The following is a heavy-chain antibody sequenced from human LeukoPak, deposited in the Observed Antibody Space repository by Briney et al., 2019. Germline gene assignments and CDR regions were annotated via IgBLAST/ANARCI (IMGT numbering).Heavy chain of an antibody. V-gene: IGHV3-23*01. D-gene: IGHD1-7*01. CDR2: ISGSGGTT. J-gene: IGHJ3*02. CDR3: AKATGTGAFDI. CDR1: RFTFRSYA. Sequence: GGSLRLSCAASRFTFRSYAMSWVRQAPGKGLEWVSGISGSGGTTYYVDSVKGRFTISRDNSKSTLFLQMDSLRADDTAAYYCAKATGTGAFDIWGQGTMVTVSS.